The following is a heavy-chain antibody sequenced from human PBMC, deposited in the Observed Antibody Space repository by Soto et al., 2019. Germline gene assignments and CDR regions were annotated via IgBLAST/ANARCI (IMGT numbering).Heavy chain of an antibody. D-gene: IGHD2-21*02. Sequence: QVQLQESGPGLVKPSQTLSLTCTVSGGSISSGGYYWSWIRQHPGKGLEWLGYIYYSGSTYYNPSLKSRVTISVDTYKHQFSPELRSVTAADTAVYDCARRPVVTPGGEAYWGQGTLVTVSS. J-gene: IGHJ4*02. CDR1: GGSISSGGYY. CDR3: ARRPVVTPGGEAY. CDR2: IYYSGST. V-gene: IGHV4-31*03.